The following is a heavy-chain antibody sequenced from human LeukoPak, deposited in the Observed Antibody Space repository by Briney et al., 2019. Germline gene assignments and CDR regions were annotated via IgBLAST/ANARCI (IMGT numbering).Heavy chain of an antibody. CDR3: TSPGDRVDYYYMDV. J-gene: IGHJ6*03. Sequence: GGSLRLSCAASGFTFSGSAMHWVRQASGKGLEWVGRIRSKANSYATAYAGSVKGRFTISRDDSKNTAYLQMNSLKTEDTAVYYCTSPGDRVDYYYMDVWGKGTTVTVSS. D-gene: IGHD7-27*01. V-gene: IGHV3-73*01. CDR1: GFTFSGSA. CDR2: IRSKANSYAT.